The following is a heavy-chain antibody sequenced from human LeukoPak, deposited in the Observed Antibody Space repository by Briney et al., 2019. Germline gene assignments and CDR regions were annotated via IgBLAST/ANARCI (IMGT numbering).Heavy chain of an antibody. Sequence: SETLSLTCTVSGGSISSYYWSWIRQPPGKGLEWIGYIYYSGSTNYNPSLKSRVTISVDTSKNQFSLKLSSVTAADTAVYYCARQVPLYDIFPTQFAFDIWGQGTMVTVSS. CDR3: ARQVPLYDIFPTQFAFDI. D-gene: IGHD3-9*01. J-gene: IGHJ3*02. CDR1: GGSISSYY. CDR2: IYYSGST. V-gene: IGHV4-59*01.